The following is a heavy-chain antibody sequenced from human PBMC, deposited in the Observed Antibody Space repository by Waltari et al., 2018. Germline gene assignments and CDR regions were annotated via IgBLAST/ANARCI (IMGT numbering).Heavy chain of an antibody. Sequence: EVQLVQSGAEVKKPGESLKISCKGSVYSFTSYWIGWVRQVPGKGLEWMGIIYPGDSEARYSPSFQGEVTISADKSISTAYLQWSSLKASDTAMYYCATAQWELLREVDYWGQGTLVTVSS. CDR2: IYPGDSEA. D-gene: IGHD1-26*01. V-gene: IGHV5-51*03. CDR1: VYSFTSYW. J-gene: IGHJ4*02. CDR3: ATAQWELLREVDY.